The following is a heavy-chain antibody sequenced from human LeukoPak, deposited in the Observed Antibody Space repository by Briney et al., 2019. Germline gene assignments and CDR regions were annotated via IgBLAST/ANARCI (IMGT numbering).Heavy chain of an antibody. Sequence: GGCLRLSCVASGFTFTRYWMSWVRQAPGEGREWVANINQDGSEEYFVDSVKGRFTLSRDDAKNTLCMQMNRLRATGTAVSFCARDGGSADLWGQGTMVTVSS. CDR3: ARDGGSADL. V-gene: IGHV3-7*01. J-gene: IGHJ3*01. D-gene: IGHD2-15*01. CDR2: INQDGSEE. CDR1: GFTFTRYW.